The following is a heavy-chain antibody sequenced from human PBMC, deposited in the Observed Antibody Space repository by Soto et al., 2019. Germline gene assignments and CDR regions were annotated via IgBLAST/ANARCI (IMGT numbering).Heavy chain of an antibody. V-gene: IGHV3-11*06. CDR2: ISSSSSYT. CDR3: ARAGIAVADWGYYFDY. J-gene: IGHJ4*02. CDR1: GFTFSDYY. Sequence: PGGSLRLSCAASGFTFSDYYMSWIRQAPGKGLEWVSYISSSSSYTNYADSVKGRFTISRDNAKNSLYLQMNSLRAEDTAVYYCARAGIAVADWGYYFDYWGQGTLVTVSS. D-gene: IGHD6-19*01.